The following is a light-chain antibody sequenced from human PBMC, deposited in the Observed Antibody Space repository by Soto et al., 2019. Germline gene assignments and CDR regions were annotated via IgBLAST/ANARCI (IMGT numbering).Light chain of an antibody. CDR1: SSNIGGNS. CDR2: DDN. V-gene: IGLV1-51*01. J-gene: IGLJ1*01. Sequence: QSVMTQPPSVSAAPGQKVTISCSGSSSNIGGNSVSWYQQLPGTAPKLLIYDDNKRPSGIPDRFSGSKSGTSATLGITGFQTGDEADYYCVSYTTSASYVFGTGTKLTVL. CDR3: VSYTTSASYV.